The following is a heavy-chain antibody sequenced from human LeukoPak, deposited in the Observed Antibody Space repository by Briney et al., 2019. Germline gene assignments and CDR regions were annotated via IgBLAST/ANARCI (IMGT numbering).Heavy chain of an antibody. CDR3: APTYSYTRGGYDY. V-gene: IGHV4-39*01. J-gene: IGHJ4*02. D-gene: IGHD5-18*01. Sequence: SETLSLTCTVSGGSISGCSYHWGWIRQPPGKGLEWIGSINYSWHTYYNPSLESRVTISVDSSKNQFSLKVTSVTAADTALYYCAPTYSYTRGGYDYCGPGTLVTVSS. CDR2: INYSWHT. CDR1: GGSISGCSYH.